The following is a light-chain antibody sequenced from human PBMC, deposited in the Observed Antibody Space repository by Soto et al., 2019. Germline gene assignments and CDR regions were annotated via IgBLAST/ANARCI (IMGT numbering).Light chain of an antibody. J-gene: IGKJ1*01. CDR1: QTITNR. CDR3: QHYGGMWT. CDR2: DAS. Sequence: DIQMTQSPSTLPASVGDRVTITCRASQTITNRLAWYQQKPGKAPKVLIYDASNLESGVPSRLTGSGSGTEFILTISSLQPDDFATYYCQHYGGMWTFGQGTKVDIK. V-gene: IGKV1-5*01.